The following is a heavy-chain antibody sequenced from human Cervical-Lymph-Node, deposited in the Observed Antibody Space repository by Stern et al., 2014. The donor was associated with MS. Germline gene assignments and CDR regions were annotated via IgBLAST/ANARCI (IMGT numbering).Heavy chain of an antibody. Sequence: VQLLESGAEVKKPGASVKVSCQASGDTFTSYYMPWVRQAPGQGLEWLGIINPSGGSTHYAQKVQGRVTMTRDTSTSTVFMELSSLRSEDTAVYFCATYSSNWSPPWYWGQGTLVTVSS. CDR3: ATYSSNWSPPWY. CDR2: INPSGGST. V-gene: IGHV1-46*01. CDR1: GDTFTSYY. J-gene: IGHJ4*02. D-gene: IGHD6-13*01.